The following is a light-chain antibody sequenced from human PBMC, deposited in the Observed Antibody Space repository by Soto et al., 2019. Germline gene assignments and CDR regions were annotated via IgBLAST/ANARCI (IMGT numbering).Light chain of an antibody. J-gene: IGKJ1*01. V-gene: IGKV3-20*01. CDR1: QTVNNNY. CDR2: RAS. Sequence: EIVLTQSPGTLSLSPGERATLSCRASQTVNNNYVAWYQQKPGQAPRLLIFRASNKATGIPDGFSGSGSGTEFIHTISELEPEDYGIYHCHQHGGSPETFGQGTKVEVK. CDR3: HQHGGSPET.